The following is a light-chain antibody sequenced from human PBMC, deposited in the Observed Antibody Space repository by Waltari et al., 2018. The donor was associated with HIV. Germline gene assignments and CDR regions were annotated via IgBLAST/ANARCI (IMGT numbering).Light chain of an antibody. V-gene: IGLV2-14*01. CDR3: SSYRSSSTLEV. CDR1: SSDVGGYNY. J-gene: IGLJ1*01. CDR2: EVS. Sequence: QSALTQPASVSGSPGQSLTISCPGTSSDVGGYNYVSWYQQHPGKAPKLMIYEVSNRPSGVSNRFSGSKSGNTASLTISGLQAEDEADYYCSSYRSSSTLEVFGTGTKVTVL.